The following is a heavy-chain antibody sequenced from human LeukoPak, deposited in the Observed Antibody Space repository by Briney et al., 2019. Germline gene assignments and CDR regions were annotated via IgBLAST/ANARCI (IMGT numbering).Heavy chain of an antibody. V-gene: IGHV3-23*01. CDR2: ISGSGGST. CDR1: GFTFSSYA. D-gene: IGHD1-26*01. J-gene: IGHJ1*01. Sequence: GGSLRLSCSASGFTFSSYAMHWVRQAPGKGLEWVSAISGSGGSTYYADSVKGRFTISRDNSKNTLYLQMNSLRAEDTAVYYCAKRNSGSYYGTEYFQHWGQGTLVTVSS. CDR3: AKRNSGSYYGTEYFQH.